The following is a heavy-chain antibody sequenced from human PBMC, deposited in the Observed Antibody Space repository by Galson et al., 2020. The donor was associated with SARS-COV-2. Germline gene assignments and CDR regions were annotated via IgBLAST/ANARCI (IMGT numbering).Heavy chain of an antibody. CDR1: EFTFSSYS. V-gene: IGHV3-21*01. D-gene: IGHD3-22*01. Sequence: NSGGSLRLSCAASEFTFSSYSMNWVRQAPGKGLEWVSSISSSSSHIYYADSVKGRFTISRDNAKNSLYLQMNSLRAEDTAVYYCARDQVPRPRYYYDSSGYYSGVDFDYWGQGTLVTVSS. CDR2: ISSSSSHI. J-gene: IGHJ4*02. CDR3: ARDQVPRPRYYYDSSGYYSGVDFDY.